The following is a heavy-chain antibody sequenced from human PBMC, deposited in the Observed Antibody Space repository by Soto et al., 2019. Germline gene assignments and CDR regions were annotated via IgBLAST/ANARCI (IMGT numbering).Heavy chain of an antibody. V-gene: IGHV1-3*01. CDR2: INAGNGNT. CDR3: ARVPGNRGNYYYYGTDV. D-gene: IGHD3-16*01. CDR1: GYTFTSYA. J-gene: IGHJ6*02. Sequence: ASVKVSCKASGYTFTSYAMHWVRQAPGQRLEWMGWINAGNGNTKYSQKFQGRVTITRDTSASTAYMELSSLRSEDTAVYYCARVPGNRGNYYYYGTDVWGQGTTVTVSS.